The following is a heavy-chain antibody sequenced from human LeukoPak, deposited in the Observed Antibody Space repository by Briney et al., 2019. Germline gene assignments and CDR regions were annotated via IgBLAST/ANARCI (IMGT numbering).Heavy chain of an antibody. CDR1: RFTLTGHS. CDR3: VRDSSWFDS. CDR2: ISSSSNYI. D-gene: IGHD6-13*01. J-gene: IGHJ5*01. Sequence: GGSLRLSCAASRFTLTGHSMNWVRQAPGKGLEWVSSISSSSNYIYYADSVKGRFTISRDNAENSLYLQMNSLRAEDTAVYYCVRDSSWFDSWGQGTLVNVSS. V-gene: IGHV3-21*01.